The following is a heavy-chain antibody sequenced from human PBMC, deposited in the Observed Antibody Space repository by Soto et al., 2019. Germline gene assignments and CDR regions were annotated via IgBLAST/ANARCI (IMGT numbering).Heavy chain of an antibody. D-gene: IGHD1-7*01. Sequence: ESGPTLVNPTQTLTLTCTFSGFSLSTSGVGVGWIRQPPGKALEWLALIYWDDDKRYSPSLKSRLTITKDTSKNQVVLTMTNMDPVDTATYYCAHRPLHNLNYEFWFDPWGQGTLVTVSS. V-gene: IGHV2-5*02. CDR3: AHRPLHNLNYEFWFDP. J-gene: IGHJ5*02. CDR1: GFSLSTSGVG. CDR2: IYWDDDK.